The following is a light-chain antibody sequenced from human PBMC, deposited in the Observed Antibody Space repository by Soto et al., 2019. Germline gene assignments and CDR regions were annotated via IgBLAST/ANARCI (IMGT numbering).Light chain of an antibody. CDR3: QQYNDWLALT. J-gene: IGKJ4*01. Sequence: EIVMTQSPATLSLSPGERATLSCRASQSISSNLAWYQQKPGQAPRLLIYCASTRATGIPARFSGSGSGTEFTLTISSLQFEDFAVYYCQQYNDWLALTFGGGTKVEI. V-gene: IGKV3-15*01. CDR1: QSISSN. CDR2: CAS.